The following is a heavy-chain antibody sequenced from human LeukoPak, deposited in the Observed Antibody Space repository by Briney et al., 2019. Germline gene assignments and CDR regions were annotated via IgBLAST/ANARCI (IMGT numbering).Heavy chain of an antibody. D-gene: IGHD6-19*01. CDR3: ARDGTIAVAGY. V-gene: IGHV1-2*02. J-gene: IGHJ4*02. CDR2: INPNSGGT. Sequence: ASVKVSCKTSGYTFTGYYMHWVRQAPGQGLEWMGWINPNSGGTNYAQKFQGRVTMTRDTSISTANMELSSLRSDDTAVYYCARDGTIAVAGYWGQGALVTVSS. CDR1: GYTFTGYY.